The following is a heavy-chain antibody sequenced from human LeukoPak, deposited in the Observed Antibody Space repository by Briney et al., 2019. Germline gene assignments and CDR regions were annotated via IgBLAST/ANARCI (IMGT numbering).Heavy chain of an antibody. CDR2: ISYDGSNK. V-gene: IGHV3-30*04. CDR1: GFTFSSYA. J-gene: IGHJ4*02. CDR3: AKDRGYDILTGRSVYFDY. D-gene: IGHD3-9*01. Sequence: PGGSLRLSCAASGFTFSSYAMHWVRQAPGKGLEWVAVISYDGSNKYYADSVKGRFTISRDNSKNTLYLQMNSLRAEVTAVYYCAKDRGYDILTGRSVYFDYWGQGTLVTVSS.